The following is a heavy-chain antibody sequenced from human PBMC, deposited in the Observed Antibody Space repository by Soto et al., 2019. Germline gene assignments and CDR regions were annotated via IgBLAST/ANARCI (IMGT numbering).Heavy chain of an antibody. CDR2: IYPTGST. CDR3: ATGRSEIVPGAMDT. V-gene: IGHV4-4*07. Sequence: QVQLQESGPGLVKPSETLSLSCTVSGGSFNSYYCNWVRKSAGKGLEWIGRIYPTGSTTYNPSLTSRLTMSVDTSKNQFSLRLTSMTAADTAVYYCATGRSEIVPGAMDTWGQGTLVTVSS. D-gene: IGHD2-2*01. CDR1: GGSFNSYY. J-gene: IGHJ5*02.